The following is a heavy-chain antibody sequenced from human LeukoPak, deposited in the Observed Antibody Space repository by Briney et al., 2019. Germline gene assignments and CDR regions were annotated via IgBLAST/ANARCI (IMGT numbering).Heavy chain of an antibody. J-gene: IGHJ4*02. CDR3: AKGSSYCGGDCFGYD. CDR1: GFTFSSYE. CDR2: ISSSGSTI. V-gene: IGHV3-48*03. D-gene: IGHD2-21*02. Sequence: GGSLRLSCAASGFTFSSYEMNWVRQAPGKGLEWVSYISSSGSTIYYADSVKGRFTISRDNAKNSLYLQMSSLRAEDTAVYYCAKGSSYCGGDCFGYDWGQGTLVTVSS.